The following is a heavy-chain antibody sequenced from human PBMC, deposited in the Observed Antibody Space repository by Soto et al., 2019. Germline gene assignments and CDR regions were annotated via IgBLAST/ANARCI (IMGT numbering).Heavy chain of an antibody. D-gene: IGHD5-12*01. Sequence: SEPLSLTCTVSGGSINTFYWSWVRQPAGKGLEWIGRIFSSGSTSFNPSLEIRVAMSVDTSKNHFSLNLSSVTAADMAVYYCAREGSYSAYNFAHGIQLWSFDFWGQGALVTVSS. V-gene: IGHV4-4*07. CDR3: AREGSYSAYNFAHGIQLWSFDF. CDR1: GGSINTFY. J-gene: IGHJ4*02. CDR2: IFSSGST.